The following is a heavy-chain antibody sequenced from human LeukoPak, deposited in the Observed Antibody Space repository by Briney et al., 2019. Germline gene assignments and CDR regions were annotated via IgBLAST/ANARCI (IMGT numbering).Heavy chain of an antibody. CDR3: AKSRNVGAQGY. CDR1: GFSFSSYE. Sequence: GGSLRLSCAASGFSFSSYEMNWVRQAPGKGLEWISFISSSGRKIYYTDSVKGRFTISRDNAKNSLYLQMNSLRAEDTAVYYCAKSRNVGAQGYWGQGTLVTVSS. CDR2: ISSSGRKI. J-gene: IGHJ4*02. V-gene: IGHV3-48*03. D-gene: IGHD1-26*01.